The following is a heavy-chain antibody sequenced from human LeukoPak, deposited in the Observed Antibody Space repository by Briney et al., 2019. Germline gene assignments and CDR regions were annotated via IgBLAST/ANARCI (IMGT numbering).Heavy chain of an antibody. Sequence: ASVKVSCKASGYTFTSYGISWVRQASGQGLEWMGWISAYNGNTNYAQKLQGRVTMTTDTSTSTAYMELRSLRSDDTAVYYGARAGVSMVRGVIIPDWFDPWGQGTLVTVSS. D-gene: IGHD3-10*01. CDR1: GYTFTSYG. J-gene: IGHJ5*02. CDR3: ARAGVSMVRGVIIPDWFDP. V-gene: IGHV1-18*01. CDR2: ISAYNGNT.